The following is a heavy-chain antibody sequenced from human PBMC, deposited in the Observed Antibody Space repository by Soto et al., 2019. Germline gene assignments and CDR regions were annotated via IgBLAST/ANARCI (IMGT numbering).Heavy chain of an antibody. CDR2: ISGSGSSI. J-gene: IGHJ4*02. V-gene: IGHV3-48*01. Sequence: PGGSLRLSCAASGFTFNNFGMNWVRQAPGKGLEWVSSISGSGSSIYYADSVKGRFTISRDNAKNSLYLQMNSLRAEDTAVYYCAHCSGGSCYSFDYWGRGTLVTVSS. CDR1: GFTFNNFG. D-gene: IGHD2-15*01. CDR3: AHCSGGSCYSFDY.